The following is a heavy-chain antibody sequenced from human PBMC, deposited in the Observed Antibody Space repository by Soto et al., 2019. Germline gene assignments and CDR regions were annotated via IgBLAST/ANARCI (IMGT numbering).Heavy chain of an antibody. CDR2: ISSSGITI. V-gene: IGHV3-48*03. J-gene: IGHJ6*02. CDR1: GFTFSSYQ. Sequence: GGSLRLSCAGSGFTFSSYQMHWVRHAPGKGLEWVSYISSSGITIYYAESVKGRFTISRDNAKNSLYLHMNSLRADDTAVYYCARDGYFYYGMDVWGQGTTVTVSS. CDR3: ARDGYFYYGMDV. D-gene: IGHD2-21*01.